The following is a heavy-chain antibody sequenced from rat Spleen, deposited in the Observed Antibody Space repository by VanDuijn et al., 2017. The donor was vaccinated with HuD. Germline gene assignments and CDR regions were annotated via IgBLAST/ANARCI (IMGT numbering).Heavy chain of an antibody. V-gene: IGHV5-20*01. J-gene: IGHJ1*01. CDR3: ARRGNSVYWNFDF. D-gene: IGHD4-4*01. Sequence: EVQLVESGGGLVQPGRSLKLSCAASGFTFNDYYMAWVRQAPTKGLEWVASINYDGGSTYYRDSVKGRFTISRENAKSTLSLQMDSLRSEDTATYYCARRGNSVYWNFDFWGPGTMVTVSS. CDR1: GFTFNDYY. CDR2: INYDGGST.